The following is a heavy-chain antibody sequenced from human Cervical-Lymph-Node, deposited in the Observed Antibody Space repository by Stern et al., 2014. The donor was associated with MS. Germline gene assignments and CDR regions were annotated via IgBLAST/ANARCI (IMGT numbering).Heavy chain of an antibody. CDR2: ISAYNGNT. V-gene: IGHV1-18*04. CDR3: ARDAVASGTGVIGF. J-gene: IGHJ4*02. Sequence: VPLVQSGAEVKKPGASVKGSCKASGYTFASHGFSWVRQAPGQGLEWMGWISAYNGNTNYAPKLQGRLTMTRDTSTNTVYMELRSLRSDDSAIYYCARDAVASGTGVIGFWGQGTLVTVSS. CDR1: GYTFASHG. D-gene: IGHD6-19*01.